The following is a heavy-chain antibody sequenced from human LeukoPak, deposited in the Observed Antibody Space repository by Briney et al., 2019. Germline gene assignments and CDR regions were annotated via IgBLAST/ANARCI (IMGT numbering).Heavy chain of an antibody. CDR3: ARQGTGATLSRRLQDYYFDY. CDR1: RYTFTSYY. Sequence: ASVKVSCKASRYTFTSYYMHWVRQAPGQGLEWMGIIYPTGGSTNYAQKFQGRVTMTRDTSTSTVYMELSSLRSDDTAVYYCARQGTGATLSRRLQDYYFDYWGQGTLVTVSS. J-gene: IGHJ4*02. CDR2: IYPTGGST. V-gene: IGHV1-46*01. D-gene: IGHD1-1*01.